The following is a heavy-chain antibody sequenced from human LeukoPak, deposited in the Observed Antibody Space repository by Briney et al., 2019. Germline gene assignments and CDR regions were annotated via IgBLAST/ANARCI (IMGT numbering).Heavy chain of an antibody. CDR1: GFTFSNAW. D-gene: IGHD2-2*01. J-gene: IGHJ4*02. V-gene: IGHV3-15*01. Sequence: GGSLRLSCAASGFTFSNAWMNWVRQAPGKGLEWVGRIKSKTNGCTTDYPAPVKGRFTISRDDSKNTMYLQMNSLQTEDTAVYYCARDASTRCYLCEVDYWGQGTLVTVSS. CDR2: IKSKTNGCTT. CDR3: ARDASTRCYLCEVDY.